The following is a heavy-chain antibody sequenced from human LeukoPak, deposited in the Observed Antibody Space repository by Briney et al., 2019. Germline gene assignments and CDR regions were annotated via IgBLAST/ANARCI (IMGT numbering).Heavy chain of an antibody. CDR3: ARVDYYDISFDY. CDR1: GGSISSGGYY. V-gene: IGHV4-31*03. CDR2: IYYSGST. J-gene: IGHJ4*02. Sequence: PSETLSLTCTVSGGSISSGGYYWSWIRQHPGEGLEWIGYIYYSGSTYYNPSLKSRVTISVDTSKNQFSLKLSSVTAADTAVYYCARVDYYDISFDYWGQGTLVTVSS. D-gene: IGHD3-22*01.